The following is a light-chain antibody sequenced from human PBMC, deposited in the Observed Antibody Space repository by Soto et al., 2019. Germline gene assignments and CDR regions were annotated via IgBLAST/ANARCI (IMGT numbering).Light chain of an antibody. CDR1: SSDVGSYNL. V-gene: IGLV2-23*01. J-gene: IGLJ2*01. Sequence: QSALTQPASVSGSPGQSITISCTGTSSDVGSYNLVSWYQQHPGKAPKVIIYEGGKRPSGVSNRFSGSKSGITASLTISGLQAEDEADYYCCSYAGYSTSAVFGGGTKLIVL. CDR3: CSYAGYSTSAV. CDR2: EGG.